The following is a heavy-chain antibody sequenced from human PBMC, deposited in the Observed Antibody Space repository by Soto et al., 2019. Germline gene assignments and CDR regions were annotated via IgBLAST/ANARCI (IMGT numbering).Heavy chain of an antibody. CDR1: GFTFSSYE. J-gene: IGHJ5*02. D-gene: IGHD6-19*01. Sequence: EVQLVESGGGLVQPGGSLRLSCAASGFTFSSYEMNWVRQAPGKGLEWVSRISSSDGTIYYADSVKGRFTISRDTATNSLYLQMNGLRAEDTAVYYCARVIAVAGEGWFDPWGQGTLVTVSS. V-gene: IGHV3-48*03. CDR3: ARVIAVAGEGWFDP. CDR2: ISSSDGTI.